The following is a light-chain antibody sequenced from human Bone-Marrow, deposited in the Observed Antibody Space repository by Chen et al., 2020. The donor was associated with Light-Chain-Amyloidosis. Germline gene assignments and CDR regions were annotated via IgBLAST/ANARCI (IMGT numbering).Light chain of an antibody. Sequence: SYELTQPPSVPVSPGQTARITCSGDALQKQHAYCYQQRPGQAPVLIIYKDTVRPSGIPERISGSGSGTIVTLTISGVQAEDEADYYCQSADVTGSYVMFGGGTKLTVL. CDR2: KDT. J-gene: IGLJ3*02. V-gene: IGLV3-25*03. CDR3: QSADVTGSYVM. CDR1: ALQKQH.